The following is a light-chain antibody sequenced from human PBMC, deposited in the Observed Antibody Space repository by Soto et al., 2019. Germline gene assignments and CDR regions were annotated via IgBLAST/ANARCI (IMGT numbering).Light chain of an antibody. J-gene: IGLJ1*01. V-gene: IGLV2-14*01. CDR3: SSYSISTAYL. CDR1: SSDVGGYDY. Sequence: QSVLTQPASVSGSPGQSTTISCTGTSSDVGGYDYVSWYQLHPGKAPKLMVFEVTNRPSGVSSRFSGSKSGNTASLTISGLQAEDEADYFCSSYSISTAYLFGTGTKVTVL. CDR2: EVT.